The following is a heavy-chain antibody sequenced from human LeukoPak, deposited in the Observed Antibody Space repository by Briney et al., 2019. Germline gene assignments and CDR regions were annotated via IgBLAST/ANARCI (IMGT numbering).Heavy chain of an antibody. CDR3: ARARIAAAAPLDY. V-gene: IGHV3-64*01. CDR1: GFTFSSYA. CDR2: ITSNGGST. J-gene: IGHJ4*02. Sequence: PGGSLRLSCAASGFTFSSYAMHWVRQAPGKGLEYVSGITSNGGSTYYANSVKGRFTISRDNSKNTLYLQMNSLRAEDTAVYYCARARIAAAAPLDYWGQGTLVTVSS. D-gene: IGHD6-13*01.